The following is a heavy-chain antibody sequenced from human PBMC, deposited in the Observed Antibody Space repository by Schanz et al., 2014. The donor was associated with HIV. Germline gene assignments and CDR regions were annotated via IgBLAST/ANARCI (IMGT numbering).Heavy chain of an antibody. D-gene: IGHD1-20*01. CDR1: GHTSTNYG. CDR3: ARSVGYNDNWHDY. J-gene: IGHJ4*02. Sequence: QVQLVQSGAGVKKPGASVKVSCKASGHTSTNYGITWVRQAPGQGLEWMAWISANNGNTYYAQKVQGRVTITADESTSTAYMELSSLRSEDTAVYYCARSVGYNDNWHDYWGQGTQVTVSS. V-gene: IGHV1-18*01. CDR2: ISANNGNT.